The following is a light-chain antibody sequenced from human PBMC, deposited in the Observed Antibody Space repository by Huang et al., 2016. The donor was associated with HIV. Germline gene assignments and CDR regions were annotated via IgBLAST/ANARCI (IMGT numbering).Light chain of an antibody. Sequence: EIEMTQSPATLSVSPGERVTLYCRASQSVSRSLAWFQHKPGQAPRLVIDGASNRATDIPARFSGSGSGTEFTLSINSLQSEDFAVYYCQQYSNMNTFGQGTRLEMK. CDR2: GAS. J-gene: IGKJ2*01. V-gene: IGKV3-15*01. CDR1: QSVSRS. CDR3: QQYSNMNT.